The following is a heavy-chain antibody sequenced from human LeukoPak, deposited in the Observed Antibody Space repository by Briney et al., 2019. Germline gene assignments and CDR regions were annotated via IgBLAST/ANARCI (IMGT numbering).Heavy chain of an antibody. D-gene: IGHD2-21*01. V-gene: IGHV3-7*03. Sequence: GGSLRLSCAASGFTFSSYWMSWVRQAPGKGLEWVANIKQDGSEKYYVDSVKGRFTISRDNFKNTLYLQLNTLRAEDTAVYYCARYIPSCGGNCNDGFDIWGQGTMVSVSS. J-gene: IGHJ3*02. CDR2: IKQDGSEK. CDR3: ARYIPSCGGNCNDGFDI. CDR1: GFTFSSYW.